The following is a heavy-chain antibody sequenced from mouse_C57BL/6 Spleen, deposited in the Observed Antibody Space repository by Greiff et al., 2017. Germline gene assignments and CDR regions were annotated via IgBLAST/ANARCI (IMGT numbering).Heavy chain of an antibody. J-gene: IGHJ4*01. D-gene: IGHD1-1*01. CDR1: GYTFTDYN. CDR3: ARGYYYGSSYSYAMDY. V-gene: IGHV1-18*01. Sequence: VQLQQSGPELVKPGASVKIPCKASGYTFTDYNIDWVKQSHGKSLEWIGDINPNNGGTIYNQKFKGKATLTVDKSSSTAYMELRSLTSEDTAVYYCARGYYYGSSYSYAMDYWGQGTSVTVSS. CDR2: INPNNGGT.